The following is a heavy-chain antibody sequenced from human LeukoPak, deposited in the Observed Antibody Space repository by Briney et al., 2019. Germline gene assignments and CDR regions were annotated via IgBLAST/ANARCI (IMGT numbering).Heavy chain of an antibody. J-gene: IGHJ2*01. CDR2: IGDSGGST. CDR3: AKGGIMQSSLPGLQYFDL. CDR1: GFTFSSYA. V-gene: IGHV3-23*01. D-gene: IGHD3-16*01. Sequence: GGSLRLPCAASGFTFSSYAMSWVRQAPGKGLEWVSVIGDSGGSTYYAGSVKGRFTISRDNSKNTLYLQMNSLRAEDTAVYYCAKGGIMQSSLPGLQYFDLWGRGTLVSVSS.